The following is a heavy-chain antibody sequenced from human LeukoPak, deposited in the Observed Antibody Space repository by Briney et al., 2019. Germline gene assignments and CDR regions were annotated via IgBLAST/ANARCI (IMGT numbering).Heavy chain of an antibody. CDR1: GYTFTGYY. CDR3: ARGYLDSSGWYYFDY. V-gene: IGHV1-2*02. J-gene: IGHJ4*02. Sequence: ASVKVSCKASGYTFTGYYMHWVRQAPGQGLEWMGWINPNSGGTNYAQKFQGRVTMTRDTSISTAYMELSRLRSDDTAVYYCARGYLDSSGWYYFDYWGQGTLVTVSS. D-gene: IGHD6-19*01. CDR2: INPNSGGT.